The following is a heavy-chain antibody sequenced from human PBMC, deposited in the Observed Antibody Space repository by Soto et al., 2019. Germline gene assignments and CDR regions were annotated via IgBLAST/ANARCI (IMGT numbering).Heavy chain of an antibody. Sequence: GGSLRLSCAASGFIFNNYAMTWVRQAPGKGLEWVSTLDNSGLNTYYADSVKGRLTISRDNSNNALYLQMNSLRAEDTAVYYCASSVVDVTQVSSFGWGQGTLVTVSS. D-gene: IGHD2-15*01. J-gene: IGHJ4*02. CDR1: GFIFNNYA. CDR3: ASSVVDVTQVSSFG. V-gene: IGHV3-23*01. CDR2: LDNSGLNT.